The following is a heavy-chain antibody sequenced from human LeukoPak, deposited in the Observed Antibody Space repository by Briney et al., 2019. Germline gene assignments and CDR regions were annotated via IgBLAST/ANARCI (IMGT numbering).Heavy chain of an antibody. V-gene: IGHV3-43*02. CDR1: GFIFHDYA. CDR3: ARESESSGWYDY. J-gene: IGHJ4*02. Sequence: GGSLRLSCAAPGFIFHDYAIHWVRQAPGKGLEWVSLISGDGGSTFYADSVKGRFTISRDNSKNSLYLQMNSLRIDDTALYYCARESESSGWYDYWGQGTLVTVSS. D-gene: IGHD6-19*01. CDR2: ISGDGGST.